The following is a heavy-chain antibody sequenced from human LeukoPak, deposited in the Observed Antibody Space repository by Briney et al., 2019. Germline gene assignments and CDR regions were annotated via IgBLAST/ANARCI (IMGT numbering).Heavy chain of an antibody. Sequence: PGGSLRLSCAASGFTFSSYSMNWVRQAPGKGLEWVSSISSSSSYIYYADSVKGRFTISRDNAKNSLYLQMNSLRAEDTAVYYCARDQEPDPLSYYDYVWGSYRYGSWFDPWGQGTLVTVSS. J-gene: IGHJ5*02. CDR3: ARDQEPDPLSYYDYVWGSYRYGSWFDP. CDR2: ISSSSSYI. D-gene: IGHD3-16*02. V-gene: IGHV3-21*01. CDR1: GFTFSSYS.